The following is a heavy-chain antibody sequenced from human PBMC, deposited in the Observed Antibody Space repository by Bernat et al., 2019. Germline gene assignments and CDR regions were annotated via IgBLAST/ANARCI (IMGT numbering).Heavy chain of an antibody. Sequence: QVQLQQWGAGLLKPSETLSLTCAVYGGSFSVYYWSGIRQPPGKGLEWIGEINHSGSTNYNPSLKSRVTISVDTSKNQFSLKLSSVTAADTAVYYCARGRGGDCSLDYWGQGTLVTVSS. V-gene: IGHV4-34*01. CDR3: ARGRGGDCSLDY. CDR1: GGSFSVYY. CDR2: INHSGST. D-gene: IGHD2-21*02. J-gene: IGHJ4*02.